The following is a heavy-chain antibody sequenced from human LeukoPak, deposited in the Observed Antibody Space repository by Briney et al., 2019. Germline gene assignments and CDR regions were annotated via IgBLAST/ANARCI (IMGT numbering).Heavy chain of an antibody. Sequence: GGSLRLSCAASGFTFSSYIMNWVRQAPGKGLEWVSSITSSSSYIYYADSVKGRFTISRDNAKNSLYLQMNSLRAEDTAVYYCARSIYCGGDCYLTGAFGIWGQGTMVTVSS. J-gene: IGHJ3*02. V-gene: IGHV3-21*01. CDR1: GFTFSSYI. CDR3: ARSIYCGGDCYLTGAFGI. CDR2: ITSSSSYI. D-gene: IGHD2-21*02.